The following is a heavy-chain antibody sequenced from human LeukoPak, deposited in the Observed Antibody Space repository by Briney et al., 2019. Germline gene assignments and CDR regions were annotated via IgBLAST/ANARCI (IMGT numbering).Heavy chain of an antibody. CDR2: IYYSGRT. Sequence: SETLSLTCSVSGGSISSYYWTWIRQPPGKGLEWIGYIYYSGRTNYNPSLKGRLSMSVDTSKNQFSLNLTSVTAADTAVYYCVRDYGDYLTDYWGQGTLVTVSS. CDR1: GGSISSYY. J-gene: IGHJ4*02. CDR3: VRDYGDYLTDY. V-gene: IGHV4-59*08. D-gene: IGHD4-17*01.